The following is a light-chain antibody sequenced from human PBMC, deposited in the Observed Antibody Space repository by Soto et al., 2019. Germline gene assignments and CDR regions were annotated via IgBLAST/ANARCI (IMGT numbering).Light chain of an antibody. V-gene: IGKV3-11*01. CDR1: ESVGRD. CDR2: DVS. J-gene: IGKJ4*01. CDR3: QQRDSWPLT. Sequence: ENVLTQSPATLSLSPGEGATLPCRASESVGRDLAWYQQKPGQPPRLLIYDVSGRVTGVPARFSGSGSGTDVTLTISSLEPEDFAVYYCQQRDSWPLTFGGGTKVEIK.